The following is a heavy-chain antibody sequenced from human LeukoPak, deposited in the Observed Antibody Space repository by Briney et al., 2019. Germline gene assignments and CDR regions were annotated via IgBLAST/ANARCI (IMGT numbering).Heavy chain of an antibody. Sequence: SQTLSLTCAVSGGSISSGGYSWSWIRQPPGKGLEWIGYIYHSGSTYYNPSLKSRVTISVDRSKNQFSLKLSSVTAADTAVYYCARGNPYSYGYHYWGQGTLVTVSS. V-gene: IGHV4-30-2*01. CDR1: GGSISSGGYS. J-gene: IGHJ4*02. CDR2: IYHSGST. D-gene: IGHD5-18*01. CDR3: ARGNPYSYGYHY.